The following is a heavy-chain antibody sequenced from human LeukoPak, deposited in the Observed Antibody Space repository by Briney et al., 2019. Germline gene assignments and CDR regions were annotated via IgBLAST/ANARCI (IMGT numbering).Heavy chain of an antibody. D-gene: IGHD5/OR15-5a*01. CDR1: GYSISSGYY. CDR2: IYHSGST. CDR3: ATLVSTRYYFDY. Sequence: PSETLSLTCTVSGYSISSGYYWGWIRQPPGKGLEWIGSIYHSGSTCYNPSLKSRVTTSVDTSKNQFSLRLTSVTAADTAVYCATLVSTRYYFDYWGQGTLVTVSS. J-gene: IGHJ4*02. V-gene: IGHV4-38-2*02.